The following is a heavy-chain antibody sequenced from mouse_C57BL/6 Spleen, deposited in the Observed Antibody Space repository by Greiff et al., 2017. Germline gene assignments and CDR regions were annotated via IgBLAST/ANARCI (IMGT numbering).Heavy chain of an antibody. J-gene: IGHJ2*01. D-gene: IGHD1-1*01. V-gene: IGHV1-19*01. CDR3: ARPSYGSSYVFDY. CDR2: INPYNGGT. Sequence: VQLQQSGPVLVKPGASVKMSCKASGYTFTDYYMNWVKQSHGKSLEWIGVINPYNGGTSYNQKFKGKATLTVDKSSSTAYMELNSLTSEDFAVYYCARPSYGSSYVFDYWGQGTTLTVSS. CDR1: GYTFTDYY.